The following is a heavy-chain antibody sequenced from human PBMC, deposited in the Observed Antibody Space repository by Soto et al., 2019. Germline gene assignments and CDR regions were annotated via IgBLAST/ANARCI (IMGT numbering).Heavy chain of an antibody. J-gene: IGHJ5*02. CDR1: GFTFSSYS. D-gene: IGHD3-22*01. CDR3: ARDRGPYYDSSGYYSGWFDP. CDR2: ISSSSSTI. Sequence: SLRLSCAASGFTFSSYSMNWVRQAPGKGLEWVSYISSSSSTIYYADSVKGRFTISRDNAKNSLYLQMNSLRDEDTAVYYCARDRGPYYDSSGYYSGWFDPWGQGTLVTVSS. V-gene: IGHV3-48*02.